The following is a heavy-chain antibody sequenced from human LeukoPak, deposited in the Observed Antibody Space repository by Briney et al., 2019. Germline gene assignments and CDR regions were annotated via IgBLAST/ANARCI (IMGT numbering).Heavy chain of an antibody. CDR3: ARDRIAAAISYYYYYGMDV. CDR2: ISHDGRNK. D-gene: IGHD6-13*01. J-gene: IGHJ6*02. V-gene: IGHV3-30*03. Sequence: GGSLRLSCAAAGFTFSAFNIHWVRQAPGKGLEWVAVISHDGRNKYFADSVKGRFTISRDNSKNTLYLQMNSLRAEDTAVYYCARDRIAAAISYYYYYGMDVWGQGTTVTVSS. CDR1: GFTFSAFN.